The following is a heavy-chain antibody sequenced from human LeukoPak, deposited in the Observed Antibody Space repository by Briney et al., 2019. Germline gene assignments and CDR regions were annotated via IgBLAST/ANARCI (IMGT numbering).Heavy chain of an antibody. D-gene: IGHD6-19*01. V-gene: IGHV3-23*01. CDR2: LRGDGET. Sequence: GGSLRLSCAASGFTFKNYAKSWVRQAQARGQEWVASLRGDGETFYADSVRGLFTLSRDDSRNSVYLHLNNLRVGDTAVYYCVKASWVSSADAVLWGQGTVVTVS. CDR3: VKASWVSSADAVL. J-gene: IGHJ4*02. CDR1: GFTFKNYA.